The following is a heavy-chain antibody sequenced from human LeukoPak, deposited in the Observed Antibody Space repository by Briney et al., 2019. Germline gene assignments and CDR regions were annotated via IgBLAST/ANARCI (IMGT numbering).Heavy chain of an antibody. J-gene: IGHJ4*02. Sequence: PGGSLRLSCAASGFTFSSYWIHWVRQAPGQGLVWVSRTNGGGSSTNYADSVKGRFTISRDNAKNTLYLQMNSLRAEDTAVYYCARTANSGSYLFDYWGQGTLVTVSS. CDR2: TNGGGSST. D-gene: IGHD1-26*01. CDR1: GFTFSSYW. V-gene: IGHV3-74*01. CDR3: ARTANSGSYLFDY.